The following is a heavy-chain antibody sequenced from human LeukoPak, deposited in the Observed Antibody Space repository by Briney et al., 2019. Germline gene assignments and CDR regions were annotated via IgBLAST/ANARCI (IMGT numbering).Heavy chain of an antibody. J-gene: IGHJ4*02. CDR1: GYTFTSYY. V-gene: IGHV1-46*01. D-gene: IGHD3-22*01. CDR2: INPSGGST. CDR3: ARGRVYYDSSGYQGLDY. Sequence: ASVKVSYKASGYTFTSYYMHWVRQAPGQGLEWMGIINPSGGSTSYAQKFQGRVTMTRDTSTSTVYMELSSLRSEDTAVYYCARGRVYYDSSGYQGLDYWGQGTLVTVSS.